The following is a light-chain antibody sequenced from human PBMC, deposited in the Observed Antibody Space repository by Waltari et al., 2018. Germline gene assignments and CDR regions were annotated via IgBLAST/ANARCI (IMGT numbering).Light chain of an antibody. CDR3: CSYAGSYTPWV. V-gene: IGLV2-11*01. J-gene: IGLJ3*02. Sequence: QSALTQPRSVSVSPGQSVTISCTGTSSDVGGYNYVSWYQQYPGKAPKLMIYDVSKRRSGVPDRFSGSKSGNTASLTISGLQAEEEVDYYCCSYAGSYTPWVFGGGTKLTVL. CDR1: SSDVGGYNY. CDR2: DVS.